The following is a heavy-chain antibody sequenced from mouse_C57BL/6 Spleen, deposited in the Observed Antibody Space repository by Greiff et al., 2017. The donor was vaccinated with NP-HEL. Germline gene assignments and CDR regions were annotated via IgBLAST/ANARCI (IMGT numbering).Heavy chain of an antibody. D-gene: IGHD1-1*01. V-gene: IGHV2-5*01. Sequence: VKLVESGPGLVQPSQSLSITCTVSGFSLTSYGVHWVRQSPGKGLEWLGVIWRGGSTDYNAAFMSRLSITKDNSKSQVFFKMNSLQADDTAIYYCAKDEGTTVPWFAYWGQGTLVTVSA. CDR3: AKDEGTTVPWFAY. CDR1: GFSLTSYG. CDR2: IWRGGST. J-gene: IGHJ3*01.